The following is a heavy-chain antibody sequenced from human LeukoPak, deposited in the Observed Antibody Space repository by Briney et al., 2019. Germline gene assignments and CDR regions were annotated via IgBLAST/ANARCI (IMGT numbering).Heavy chain of an antibody. CDR1: GFTFSSYS. CDR3: AKGGYYYGSGTDQYYFDY. V-gene: IGHV3-21*04. Sequence: GGSLRLSCAASGFTFSSYSMNWVRQAPGKGLEWVSSISSSSSNIYYADSVKGRFTISRDNAKNSLYLQMSSLRAEDTALYYCAKGGYYYGSGTDQYYFDYWGQGTLVTVSS. CDR2: ISSSSSNI. J-gene: IGHJ4*02. D-gene: IGHD3-10*01.